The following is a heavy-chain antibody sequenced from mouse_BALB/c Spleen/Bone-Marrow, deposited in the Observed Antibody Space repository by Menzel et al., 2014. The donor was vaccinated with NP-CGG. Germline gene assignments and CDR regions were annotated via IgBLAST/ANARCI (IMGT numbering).Heavy chain of an antibody. CDR1: GYTFISYT. J-gene: IGHJ4*01. CDR2: INPSSGYT. CDR3: AYGNYGYAMDY. Sequence: QVQLQQSGAELARPGASVKMSCKASGYTFISYTMHWVKQRPGQGLEWIGYINPSSGYTNYNQKFKDKATLTADKSSSTAYMQLSSLTSEDSAVYYCAYGNYGYAMDYRGQGTSVPVSS. V-gene: IGHV1-4*01. D-gene: IGHD2-10*02.